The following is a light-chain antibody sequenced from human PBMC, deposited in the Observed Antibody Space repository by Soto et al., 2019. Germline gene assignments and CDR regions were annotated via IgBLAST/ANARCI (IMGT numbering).Light chain of an antibody. CDR3: QQYTLHCT. Sequence: TRMTKSPYLAAAPTRKKVSITCRASHGISSYLAWYQQKPGKAPKLLIYDASNLESGVPSRFSGSGSGTEFTLTISRLQTDDFATYYCQQYTLHCTFGQGTKVDIK. CDR2: DAS. V-gene: IGKV1-8*01. CDR1: HGISSY. J-gene: IGKJ1*01.